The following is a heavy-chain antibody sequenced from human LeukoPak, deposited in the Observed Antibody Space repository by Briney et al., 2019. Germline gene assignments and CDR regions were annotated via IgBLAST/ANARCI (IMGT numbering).Heavy chain of an antibody. V-gene: IGHV4-34*01. CDR1: GGSFSGYY. J-gene: IGHJ4*02. Sequence: SEALSLTCAVYGGSFSGYYWSWIRQPPGKGLEWIGEINHSGSTNYNPSLKSRVTISVDTSKNQFSLKLSSVTAADTAVYYCARAYCSSTSCPHWGQGTLVTVSS. CDR2: INHSGST. D-gene: IGHD2-2*01. CDR3: ARAYCSSTSCPH.